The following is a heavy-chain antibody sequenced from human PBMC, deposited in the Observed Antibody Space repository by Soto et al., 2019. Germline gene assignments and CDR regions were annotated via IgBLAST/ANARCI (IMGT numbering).Heavy chain of an antibody. CDR2: ISSSGSTI. V-gene: IGHV3-48*03. CDR3: ARDQEAGSFFPYYYGMDV. J-gene: IGHJ6*02. CDR1: GFTFSSYE. D-gene: IGHD6-13*01. Sequence: GGSLRLSCATSGFTFSSYEMNWVRQAPGKGLEWVSSISSSGSTIYYADSVKGRFTISRDNAKNSLYLQMDSLRAEDTAVYYCARDQEAGSFFPYYYGMDVWGQGTTVTVSS.